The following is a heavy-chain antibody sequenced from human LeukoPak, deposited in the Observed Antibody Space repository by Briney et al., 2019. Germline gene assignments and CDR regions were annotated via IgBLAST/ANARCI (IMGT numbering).Heavy chain of an antibody. V-gene: IGHV3-74*01. CDR3: ARDVFSLGDS. CDR2: INHDGTIR. CDR1: GFTFGRYG. D-gene: IGHD2/OR15-2a*01. J-gene: IGHJ4*02. Sequence: GGSLRLSCATSGFTFGRYGMHWVRQSPGKGLVWVSHINHDGTIRNYAASVKGRFTISRDIATLYLQMNSLGAEDTAVYYCARDVFSLGDSWGQGTLVTVSS.